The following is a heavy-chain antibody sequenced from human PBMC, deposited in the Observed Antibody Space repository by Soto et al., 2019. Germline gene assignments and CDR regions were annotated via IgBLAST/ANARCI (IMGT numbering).Heavy chain of an antibody. CDR3: ARGGKERFRGSGMDV. J-gene: IGHJ6*02. CDR1: GGTFSSYA. V-gene: IGHV1-69*01. D-gene: IGHD1-1*01. Sequence: QVQLVQSGAEVRKPGSSVKVSCKASGGTFSSYAISWVRQVPGQGIEWMGEIISMFGAAMYAQKFQGRVTITADESASTAYMGLSSLRSEDTATYYCARGGKERFRGSGMDVWGQGTTVTVS. CDR2: IISMFGAA.